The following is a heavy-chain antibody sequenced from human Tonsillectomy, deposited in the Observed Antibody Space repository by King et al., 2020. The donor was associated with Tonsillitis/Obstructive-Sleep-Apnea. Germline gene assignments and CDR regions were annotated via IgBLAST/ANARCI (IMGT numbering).Heavy chain of an antibody. Sequence: VQLVESGGGLVQPGGSLRLSCAASRFTFSNYEMNWVRQAPGKGLEWVSYISISGGTIYYADPVKGRFTISRDNAKNSLYLQMNSLRAEDTAVYYCARSEGIYYYGMDVWGQGTTVTVSS. J-gene: IGHJ6*02. CDR1: RFTFSNYE. CDR2: ISISGGTI. V-gene: IGHV3-48*03. CDR3: ARSEGIYYYGMDV. D-gene: IGHD6-13*01.